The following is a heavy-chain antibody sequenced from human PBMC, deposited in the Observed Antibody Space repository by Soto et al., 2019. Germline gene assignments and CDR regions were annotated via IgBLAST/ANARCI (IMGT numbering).Heavy chain of an antibody. CDR2: ISGSGGST. V-gene: IGHV3-23*01. J-gene: IGHJ4*02. CDR1: GFTFSTYS. Sequence: GGSLRLSGAASGFTFSTYSMSWVRQAPWKGLEWVSAISGSGGSTYYADPVKGRFTISRDNSKNTLYLQMSSLRVEDTAVYYCAKDWSQTIDSWGQGIPVPLSS. CDR3: AKDWSQTIDS.